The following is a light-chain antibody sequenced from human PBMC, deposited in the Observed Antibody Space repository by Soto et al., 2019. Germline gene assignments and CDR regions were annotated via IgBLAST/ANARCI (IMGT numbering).Light chain of an antibody. V-gene: IGKV3D-15*01. J-gene: IGKJ5*01. Sequence: EVVMRQSPATLSVSPGEGATLSCRASQGIGDTLAWYQHKPGQAPRLLIYYISTRATGIPARFSGSGSGTEFNLTIKSLKSDDSAVYYCNQPNQWPITCGQGTRLEIK. CDR1: QGIGDT. CDR3: NQPNQWPIT. CDR2: YIS.